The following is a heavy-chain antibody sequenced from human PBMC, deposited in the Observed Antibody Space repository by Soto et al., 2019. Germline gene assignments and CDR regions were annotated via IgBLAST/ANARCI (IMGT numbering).Heavy chain of an antibody. Sequence: DVVLVNSGGGFVRPGESLRLSCGASGFRFTSFGMNWVRQGPGKGLEWLSYISGLSATTYYADSVRGRFTVSRDNDMNLVFLQLNNLRGDDTAVYYCTRGGAARPDHWGQGSRVVVSS. D-gene: IGHD2-15*01. V-gene: IGHV3-48*04. CDR1: GFRFTSFG. CDR2: ISGLSATT. CDR3: TRGGAARPDH. J-gene: IGHJ4*02.